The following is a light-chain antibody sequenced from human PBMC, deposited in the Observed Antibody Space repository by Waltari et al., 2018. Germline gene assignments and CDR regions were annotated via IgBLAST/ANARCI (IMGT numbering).Light chain of an antibody. J-gene: IGKJ1*01. CDR1: QSVLYRANSKNY. Sequence: DIVMTQSPDPLCVSLAERPTINCTSSQSVLYRANSKNYLAGYQFKSGQPPKLLISLAVTPETGVPDRFSGSGSGTIFTLTISSLQAEDVAVYYCQQYYDTPWTFGQGTKVEI. CDR2: LAV. CDR3: QQYYDTPWT. V-gene: IGKV4-1*01.